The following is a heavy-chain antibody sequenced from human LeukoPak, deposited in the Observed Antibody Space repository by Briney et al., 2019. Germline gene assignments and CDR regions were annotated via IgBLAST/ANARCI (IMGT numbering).Heavy chain of an antibody. CDR3: ARGLGTALNYYYYYGMDV. Sequence: SETLSLTCAVYGGSFSGYYWSWIRQPPGKGLEWIGEINHSGRTNYNPSLKSRVTISVDTSKNQFSLKLSSVTAADTAVYYCARGLGTALNYYYYYGMDVWGQGTTVTVSS. V-gene: IGHV4-34*01. CDR1: GGSFSGYY. CDR2: INHSGRT. J-gene: IGHJ6*02.